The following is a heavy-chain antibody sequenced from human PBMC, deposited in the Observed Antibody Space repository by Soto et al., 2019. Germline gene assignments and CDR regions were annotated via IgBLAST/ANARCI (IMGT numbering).Heavy chain of an antibody. J-gene: IGHJ4*02. V-gene: IGHV3-23*01. CDR1: GFTFSSYA. Sequence: GGSLRLSCAASGFTFSSYAMTWVRQAPGKGLEWVSAISGSGGNTYYADSVKGRFTISRDNSKNTLFFQMNSLRVEDTSIYYCAKGDYYFDYWGQGTLVTVSS. CDR2: ISGSGGNT. CDR3: AKGDYYFDY.